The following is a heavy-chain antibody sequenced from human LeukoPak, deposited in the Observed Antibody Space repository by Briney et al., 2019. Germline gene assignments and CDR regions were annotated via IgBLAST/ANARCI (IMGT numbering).Heavy chain of an antibody. J-gene: IGHJ6*03. V-gene: IGHV4-34*01. CDR1: GGSFSGYY. D-gene: IGHD3-22*01. CDR3: ARERFDYDSSGYYYGYYYYYMDV. CDR2: INHSGST. Sequence: SETLSLTCAVYGGSFSGYYWSWIRQPPGKWLEWIGEINHSGSTNYNPSLKSRVTISVDTSKNQFSLKLSSVTAADTAVYYCARERFDYDSSGYYYGYYYYYMDVWGKGTTVTVSS.